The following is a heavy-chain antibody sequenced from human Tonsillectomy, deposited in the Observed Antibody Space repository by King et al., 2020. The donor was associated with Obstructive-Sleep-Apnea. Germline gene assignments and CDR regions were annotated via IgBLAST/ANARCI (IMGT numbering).Heavy chain of an antibody. CDR3: AREHQIISSSPGIMDV. CDR1: GFTFSDYY. CDR2: ISSSSSYT. Sequence: VQLVESGGGLVKPGGSLRLSCAASGFTFSDYYMSWIRQAPGKGLEWVSYISSSSSYTNYADSVKGRFTISRDNAKNSLYLQMNSLRAEDTAVYYCAREHQIISSSPGIMDVWGQGTTVTVSS. J-gene: IGHJ6*02. V-gene: IGHV3-11*06. D-gene: IGHD6-13*01.